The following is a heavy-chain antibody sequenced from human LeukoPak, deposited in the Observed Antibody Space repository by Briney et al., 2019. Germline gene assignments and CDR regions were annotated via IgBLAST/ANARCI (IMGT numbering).Heavy chain of an antibody. V-gene: IGHV4-30-2*01. CDR2: IYHSGST. CDR1: GGSISSGGYY. Sequence: SETLSLTRTVSGGSISSGGYYWSWIRQPPGKGLEWIGYIYHSGSTYYSPSLKSRVTISVDRSKNQFSLKLSSVTAADTAVYYCARDRSNYGDYYMDVWGKGTTVTVS. D-gene: IGHD4-11*01. J-gene: IGHJ6*03. CDR3: ARDRSNYGDYYMDV.